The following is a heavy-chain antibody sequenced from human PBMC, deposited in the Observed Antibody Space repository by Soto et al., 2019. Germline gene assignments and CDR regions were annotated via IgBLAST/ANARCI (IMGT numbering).Heavy chain of an antibody. V-gene: IGHV1-69*12. CDR1: GGTFSSYA. CDR2: TIPIFGTA. J-gene: IGHJ4*02. D-gene: IGHD1-1*01. Sequence: QVQLVQSVAELKKPGSSVKVSCKASGGTFSSYAISWVRQAPGQGLEWMGGTIPIFGTANYAQKFQGKVTITADESTSTAYMELSSLSSEDTSVYYCAFLKPCWKNYWSQGTLVTVSS. CDR3: AFLKPCWKNY.